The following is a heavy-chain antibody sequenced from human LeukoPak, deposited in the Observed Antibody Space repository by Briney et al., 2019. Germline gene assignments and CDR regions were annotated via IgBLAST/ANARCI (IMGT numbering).Heavy chain of an antibody. D-gene: IGHD6-13*01. V-gene: IGHV3-48*03. Sequence: PGGSLRLSCAASGFTFSSYEMNWVRQAPGKGVEWGSYISSSGSTIYYADSVKGRFTISRDNAKNSLYLQMNSLRAEDTAVYYCARGFIAAAGTLAYWGQGTLVTVSS. CDR3: ARGFIAAAGTLAY. J-gene: IGHJ4*02. CDR2: ISSSGSTI. CDR1: GFTFSSYE.